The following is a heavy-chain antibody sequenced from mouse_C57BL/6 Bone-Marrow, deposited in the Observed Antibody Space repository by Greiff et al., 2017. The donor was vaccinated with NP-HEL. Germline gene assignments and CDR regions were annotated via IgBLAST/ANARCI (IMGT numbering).Heavy chain of an antibody. J-gene: IGHJ2*01. CDR1: GFTFTDYY. D-gene: IGHD2-4*01. CDR2: IRNKANGYTT. Sequence: EVMLVESGGGLVQPGGSLSLSCAASGFTFTDYYMSWVRQPPGKALEWLGFIRNKANGYTTEYSASVKGRFTISRDNSQSILYLQMNALRAEDSATYYCASIYYDFFDYWGQGTTLTVSS. CDR3: ASIYYDFFDY. V-gene: IGHV7-3*01.